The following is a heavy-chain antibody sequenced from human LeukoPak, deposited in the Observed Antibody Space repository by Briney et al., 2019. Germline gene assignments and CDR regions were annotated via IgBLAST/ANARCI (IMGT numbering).Heavy chain of an antibody. D-gene: IGHD2-2*01. CDR3: ARVDIVVVPAAITYFDY. J-gene: IGHJ4*02. V-gene: IGHV1-3*01. Sequence: GASVKVSCKASGYTFTGYYMHWVRQAPGQRLEWMGWINAGNGNTKYSQKFQGRVTITRDTSTSTAYMELSSLRSEDTAVYYCARVDIVVVPAAITYFDYWGQGTLVTVSS. CDR2: INAGNGNT. CDR1: GYTFTGYY.